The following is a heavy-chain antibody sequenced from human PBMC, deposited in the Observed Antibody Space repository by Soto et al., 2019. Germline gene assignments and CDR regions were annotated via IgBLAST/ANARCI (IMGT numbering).Heavy chain of an antibody. D-gene: IGHD1-26*01. V-gene: IGHV3-48*01. CDR1: GFTFSSYS. Sequence: EVQLVESGGGLVQPGGSLRLSCAASGFTFSSYSMNWVRQAPGKGLEWLSYISSSSTTIYYADSMKGRFTISRDNAKNSLYLQMNSLRVEDTAVYYCASDQGVAPTTRAFDIWGQGTMVPVSS. CDR2: ISSSSTTI. CDR3: ASDQGVAPTTRAFDI. J-gene: IGHJ3*02.